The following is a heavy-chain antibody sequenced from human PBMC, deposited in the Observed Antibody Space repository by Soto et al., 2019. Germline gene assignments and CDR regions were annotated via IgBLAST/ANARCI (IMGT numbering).Heavy chain of an antibody. CDR2: ISGSGGST. CDR1: GFTFSSYA. J-gene: IGHJ4*02. D-gene: IGHD2-15*01. CDR3: ARDGALRTGWD. Sequence: EVQLLESGGGLVQPGGSLRLSCAASGFTFSSYAMSWVRQAPGKGLEWVSAISGSGGSTYYADSVKGRFTISRDNSKNSLYLQMNSLRAEDTAVYYWARDGALRTGWDWGQGTLVTVSS. V-gene: IGHV3-23*01.